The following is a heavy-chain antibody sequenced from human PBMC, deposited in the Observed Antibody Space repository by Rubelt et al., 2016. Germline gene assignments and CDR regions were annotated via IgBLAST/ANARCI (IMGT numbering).Heavy chain of an antibody. Sequence: QVQLVQSGSELKKPGASVKVSCKASGYTFTSYAMNWVRQAPGQGLEWMGWINTNTGNPTYAQGVTVRFVLPFDTSVSTAYLQSSSLKAEDTAVYYWARGMRWFGENYWGQGTLVTVSS. J-gene: IGHJ4*02. CDR2: INTNTGNP. D-gene: IGHD3-10*01. V-gene: IGHV7-4-1*02. CDR1: GYTFTSYA. CDR3: ARGMRWFGENY.